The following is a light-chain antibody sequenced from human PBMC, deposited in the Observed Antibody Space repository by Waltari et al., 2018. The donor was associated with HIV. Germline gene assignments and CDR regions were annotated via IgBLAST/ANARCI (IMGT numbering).Light chain of an antibody. J-gene: IGLJ2*01. Sequence: QSALTQPASVSGSPGQSITLSCTGASSDGGRYNYVSWYQHHPGKAPKLIIYDVSNRPSGVSNRFSGSKSGTTASLTISGLQAEDEADYYCSSYTSSRTVVFGGGTKLTVL. V-gene: IGLV2-14*03. CDR2: DVS. CDR3: SSYTSSRTVV. CDR1: SSDGGRYNY.